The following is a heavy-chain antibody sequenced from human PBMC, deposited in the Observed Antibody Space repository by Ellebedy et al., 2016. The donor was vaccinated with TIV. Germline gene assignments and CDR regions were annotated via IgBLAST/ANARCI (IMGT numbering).Heavy chain of an antibody. J-gene: IGHJ4*02. CDR1: GFTFSSYA. CDR3: AKDGSGSSFARSGPVGGYYFDY. Sequence: GESLKISCAASGFTFSSYAMSWVRQAPGKGLEWVSTISSTGSRTYYADSVEGRFIISRDNSKKTLYLQMNSLRAEDTAVYYCAKDGSGSSFARSGPVGGYYFDYWGQGTLVTVSS. V-gene: IGHV3-23*01. D-gene: IGHD1-26*01. CDR2: ISSTGSRT.